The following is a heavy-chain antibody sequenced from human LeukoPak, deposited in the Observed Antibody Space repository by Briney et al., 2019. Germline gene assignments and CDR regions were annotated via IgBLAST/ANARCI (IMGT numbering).Heavy chain of an antibody. Sequence: GASVKVSCKASGYTFTGYYMHWVRQAPGQGLEWMGWINPNSGGTNYAQKFQGRVTMTRDTSISTAYMEVSRLTSDDTAVFYCVREGSGYPYWGQGTLVTVSS. J-gene: IGHJ4*02. V-gene: IGHV1-2*02. CDR1: GYTFTGYY. CDR3: VREGSGYPY. CDR2: INPNSGGT. D-gene: IGHD5-12*01.